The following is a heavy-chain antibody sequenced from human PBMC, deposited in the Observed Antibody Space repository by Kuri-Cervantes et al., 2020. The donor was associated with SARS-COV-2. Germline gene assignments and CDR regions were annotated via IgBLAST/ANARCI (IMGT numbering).Heavy chain of an antibody. J-gene: IGHJ6*02. Sequence: GGSLRLSCTNSGITKGDYTMSWFRQAPGKGLEWVGFIRSKAYGGTTENAASVKGRFTVSRDDSKSIAYLQMDSLKTEDTAVYYCTIAGPHGIAAVGTYYYGMDVWGQVTTVTVSS. CDR1: GITKGDYT. CDR3: TIAGPHGIAAVGTYYYGMDV. V-gene: IGHV3-49*03. D-gene: IGHD6-13*01. CDR2: IRSKAYGGTT.